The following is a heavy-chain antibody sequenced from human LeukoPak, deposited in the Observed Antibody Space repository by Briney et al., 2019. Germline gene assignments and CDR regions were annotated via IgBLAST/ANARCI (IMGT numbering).Heavy chain of an antibody. D-gene: IGHD3-9*01. J-gene: IGHJ3*02. Sequence: GASVKVSCKASGYTFTGYYMHWVRQAPGQGLEWMGWINPNSGGTNYAQKFQGRVTMTRDTSISTAYMELSRLRSDDTAVYYCARVRYFDGLPEYGAFDIWGQGTMVTVSS. V-gene: IGHV1-2*02. CDR1: GYTFTGYY. CDR3: ARVRYFDGLPEYGAFDI. CDR2: INPNSGGT.